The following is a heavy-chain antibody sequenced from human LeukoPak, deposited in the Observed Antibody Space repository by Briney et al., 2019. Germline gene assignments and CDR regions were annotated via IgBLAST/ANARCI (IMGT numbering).Heavy chain of an antibody. CDR3: AKNDCSGGSCGYFQH. D-gene: IGHD2-15*01. J-gene: IGHJ1*01. CDR1: GVTFSSYA. Sequence: GGSLRLSCAASGVTFSSYAMSWVRQAPGKGLEWVSAISGSGGSTYYADSVKGRFTISRDNSKDTLYLQMNSLRAEDTAVYYCAKNDCSGGSCGYFQHWGQGTLVTVSS. CDR2: ISGSGGST. V-gene: IGHV3-23*01.